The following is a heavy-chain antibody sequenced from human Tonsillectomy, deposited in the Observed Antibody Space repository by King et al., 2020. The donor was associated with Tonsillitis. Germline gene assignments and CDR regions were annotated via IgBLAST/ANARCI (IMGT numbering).Heavy chain of an antibody. Sequence: VQLVESGGGVVQPGRSLRLSCAASGFTFSSYGMHWVRQAPGKGLEWVAVISYDGSNKYYADSVKGRFTISRDNSKNTLYLQMNSPTTEDTAVYYCAKGGPVEWLLLIMGGGQGTLVTVSS. J-gene: IGHJ4*02. V-gene: IGHV3-30*18. D-gene: IGHD3-3*01. CDR1: GFTFSSYG. CDR3: AKGGPVEWLLLIMG. CDR2: ISYDGSNK.